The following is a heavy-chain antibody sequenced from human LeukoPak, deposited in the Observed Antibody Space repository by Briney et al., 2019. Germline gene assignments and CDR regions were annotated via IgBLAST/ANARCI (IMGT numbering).Heavy chain of an antibody. CDR3: ARDFCSGGSCYYFDY. J-gene: IGHJ4*02. V-gene: IGHV3-30-3*01. Sequence: GGSLRPSCAASGFTFSSYAMHWVRQAPGKGLEWVAVISYDGSNKYYADSVKGRFTISRDNSKNTLYLQMNSLRAEDTAVYYCARDFCSGGSCYYFDYWGQGTLVSVSS. CDR1: GFTFSSYA. D-gene: IGHD2-15*01. CDR2: ISYDGSNK.